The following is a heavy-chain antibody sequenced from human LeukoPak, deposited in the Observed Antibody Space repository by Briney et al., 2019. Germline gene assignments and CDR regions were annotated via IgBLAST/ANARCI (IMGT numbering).Heavy chain of an antibody. CDR1: GYTFTNYG. CDR2: ISLATGAP. V-gene: IGHV1-18*01. Sequence: ASVKVSCKASGYTFTNYGISWVRQAPGQGLEWVAWISLATGAPSYAQKFQGRVTLTTDTSTSTAYMELSSLRSEDTAVYYCARANYDYVWGSWYYWGQGTLVTVSS. CDR3: ARANYDYVWGSWYY. D-gene: IGHD3-16*01. J-gene: IGHJ4*02.